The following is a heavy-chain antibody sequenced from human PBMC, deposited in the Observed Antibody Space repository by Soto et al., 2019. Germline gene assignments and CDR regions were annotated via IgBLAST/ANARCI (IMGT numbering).Heavy chain of an antibody. Sequence: SETLPLTCTVSGDSVSSGGNYWSWIRQPPGEGLEWIACIHYSGSVNYNPSLKRRVTISVDTSNNKFSLMLTSATAADAALYCCARGYCSSPNCYSFSGYYGMDVWGQGTTVTVSS. J-gene: IGHJ6*02. CDR2: IHYSGSV. CDR1: GDSVSSGGNY. D-gene: IGHD2-2*01. CDR3: ARGYCSSPNCYSFSGYYGMDV. V-gene: IGHV4-61*08.